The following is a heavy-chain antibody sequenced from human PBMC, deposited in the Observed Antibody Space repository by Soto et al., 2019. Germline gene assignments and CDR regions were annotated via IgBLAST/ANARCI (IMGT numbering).Heavy chain of an antibody. D-gene: IGHD4-17*01. CDR3: ARESLRPDI. CDR1: GFTFSSYG. Sequence: GGSLRLSCAASGFTFSSYGMHWVRQAPGKGLEWVAVIWYDGSNKYYADSVKGRFTISRDNSKNTLYLQMNSLRDEDTAVYYCARESLRPDIWGQGTMVTVSS. V-gene: IGHV3-33*01. J-gene: IGHJ3*02. CDR2: IWYDGSNK.